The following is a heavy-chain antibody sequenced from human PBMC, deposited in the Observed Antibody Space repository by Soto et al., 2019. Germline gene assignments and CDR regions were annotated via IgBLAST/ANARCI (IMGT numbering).Heavy chain of an antibody. J-gene: IGHJ5*02. CDR1: GDSVSSGNYY. V-gene: IGHV4-61*01. CDR2: IYFTGNT. D-gene: IGHD3-16*01. CDR3: GRVPVDTYMIYWSDP. Sequence: SETLSLTCTVSGDSVSSGNYYWSWIRQPPGKGLEWIGSIYFTGNTNYNPSLKSRLTTSIGTSRNLFSLRLGSVTAADTAVYYCGRVPVDTYMIYWSDPWGQGTLVTVSS.